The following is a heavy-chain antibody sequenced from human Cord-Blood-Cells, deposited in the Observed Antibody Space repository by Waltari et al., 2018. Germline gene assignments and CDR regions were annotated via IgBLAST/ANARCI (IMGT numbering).Heavy chain of an antibody. Sequence: QVQLVQSGAEVKQPGSTVKASCNACGGTCTSYAISWVRQATGQGLEWMGWIIPIFGTANYAQKFQGRVTITADESTSTAYMELSSLRSEDTAVYYCASQLGIYGYWGQGTLVTVSS. CDR1: GGTCTSYA. D-gene: IGHD7-27*01. CDR2: IIPIFGTA. V-gene: IGHV1-69*01. CDR3: ASQLGIYGY. J-gene: IGHJ4*02.